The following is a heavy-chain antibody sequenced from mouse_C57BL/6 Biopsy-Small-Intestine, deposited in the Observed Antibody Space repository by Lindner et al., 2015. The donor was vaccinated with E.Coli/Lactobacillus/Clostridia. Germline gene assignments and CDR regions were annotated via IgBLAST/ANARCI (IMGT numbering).Heavy chain of an antibody. V-gene: IGHV3-6*01. Sequence: VQLQESGPGLVKPSQSLSLTCSVTGYSITSDYYWNWIRQFPGNKLEWMGYITYDGSNNYDPSLKNRISITRDTSKNQFFLKLNSVTTEDTATYYCARGGDYFFDYWGQGTTLTVSS. D-gene: IGHD3-3*01. CDR3: ARGGDYFFDY. CDR1: GYSITSDYY. J-gene: IGHJ2*01. CDR2: ITYDGSN.